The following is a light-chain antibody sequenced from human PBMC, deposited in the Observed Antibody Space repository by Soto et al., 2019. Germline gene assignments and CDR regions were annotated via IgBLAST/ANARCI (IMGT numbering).Light chain of an antibody. CDR3: AEWDETSSLV. CDR2: TND. V-gene: IGLV1-44*01. CDR1: SSNIGRNT. J-gene: IGLJ1*01. Sequence: QSVLTQPPSASGTPGQRVIISCSGGSSNIGRNTVNWYQHLPGTAPRLLIYTNDQRPSGVPDRFSGSKSGTSASLAISGLQSEDEADYYCAEWDETSSLVFGTGTKLTVL.